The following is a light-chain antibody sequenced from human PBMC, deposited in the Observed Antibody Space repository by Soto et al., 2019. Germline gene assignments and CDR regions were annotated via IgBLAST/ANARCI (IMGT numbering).Light chain of an antibody. CDR1: SSDVGAYDH. CDR2: DVN. V-gene: IGLV2-11*01. J-gene: IGLJ1*01. Sequence: QSALTQPRSVSGSPGQSVTLSCTGTSSDVGAYDHVSWYQQHPGKAPKLMIHDVNQRPSGVPDRLSGSKSGNTASLTISGLQAEDEADYYCCSFAAMSGYVFGTGTKLTVL. CDR3: CSFAAMSGYV.